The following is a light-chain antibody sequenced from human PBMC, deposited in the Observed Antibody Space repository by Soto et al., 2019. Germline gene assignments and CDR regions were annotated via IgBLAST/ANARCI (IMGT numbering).Light chain of an antibody. J-gene: IGLJ3*02. CDR1: TGAVATGHY. CDR2: DTN. CDR3: SLSYSGVRV. Sequence: QAVVTQEPSLTVSPGGTVTLTCASSTGAVATGHYPYWFQQKPGQAPRTLIYDTNNRHAWTPGRFSGSVLGGKAALTLSAALPEDEADYHCSLSYSGVRVFGGGTKLTVL. V-gene: IGLV7-46*01.